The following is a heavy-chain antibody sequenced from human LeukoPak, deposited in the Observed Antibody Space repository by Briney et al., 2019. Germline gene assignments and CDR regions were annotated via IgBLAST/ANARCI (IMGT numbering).Heavy chain of an antibody. Sequence: GGSLRLSCAASGFTFSSYAMHWVRQAPGKGLEWVAVISYDGSNKYYADSVKGRFTISRDNSKNTLYLQTNSLRAEDTAVYYCARDGAAAGLDYWGQGTLVTVSS. CDR3: ARDGAAAGLDY. CDR2: ISYDGSNK. D-gene: IGHD6-13*01. CDR1: GFTFSSYA. V-gene: IGHV3-30*04. J-gene: IGHJ4*02.